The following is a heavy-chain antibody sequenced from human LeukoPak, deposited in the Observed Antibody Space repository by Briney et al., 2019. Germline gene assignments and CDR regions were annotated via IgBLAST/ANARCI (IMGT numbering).Heavy chain of an antibody. CDR1: GYTFTVYY. CDR2: INPNSGGT. D-gene: IGHD3-9*01. CDR3: ARSPDILTGEKFDY. V-gene: IGHV1-2*02. J-gene: IGHJ4*02. Sequence: ASVRVSCKASGYTFTVYYMHWVRQAPGQGIEWMGWINPNSGGTNYAQKFQDRVTMTRDTSISTVYMELSRLRSDDTAVYYCARSPDILTGEKFDYWGQGTLVTVSS.